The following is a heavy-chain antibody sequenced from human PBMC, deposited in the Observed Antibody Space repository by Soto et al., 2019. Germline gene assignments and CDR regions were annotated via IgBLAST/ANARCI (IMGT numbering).Heavy chain of an antibody. CDR2: ISSNGGST. V-gene: IGHV3-64*01. CDR3: ARVYCSGGSCYESAFDI. Sequence: GGSLRLSCAASGFTFSSYAMHWVRQAPGKGLEYVSAISSNGGSTYYANSVKGRFTISRDNSKNTLYLQMGSLRAEDMAVYYCARVYCSGGSCYESAFDIWGQGTMVTVSS. J-gene: IGHJ3*02. CDR1: GFTFSSYA. D-gene: IGHD2-15*01.